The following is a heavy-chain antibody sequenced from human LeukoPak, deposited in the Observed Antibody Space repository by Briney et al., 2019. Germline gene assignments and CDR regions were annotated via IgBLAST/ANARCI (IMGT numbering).Heavy chain of an antibody. CDR2: IYYSGST. Sequence: PSETLSLTCTVSGGSISSGDYYWSWIRLPPGKGLEWIGYIYYSGSTYYNPSLKSRVTISVDTSKNQFSLKLSSVTAADTAVYYCARGVEEPAAGTRWFDPWGQGTLVTVSS. CDR1: GGSISSGDYY. V-gene: IGHV4-30-4*08. J-gene: IGHJ5*02. D-gene: IGHD6-13*01. CDR3: ARGVEEPAAGTRWFDP.